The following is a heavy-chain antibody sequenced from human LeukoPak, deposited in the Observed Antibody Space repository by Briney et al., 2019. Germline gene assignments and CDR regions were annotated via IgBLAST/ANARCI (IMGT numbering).Heavy chain of an antibody. CDR2: IKPNSGGT. CDR3: AVSDMVRGAWLDP. J-gene: IGHJ5*02. CDR1: GYTFTGYY. Sequence: ASVTVSCKASGYTFTGYYMHWVRQAPGQGLEGMGWIKPNSGGTNYEQKFQGRVTMTRDTSISTAYMELSRLRSDDTAVYYCAVSDMVRGAWLDPWGQGTLVTVSS. V-gene: IGHV1-2*02. D-gene: IGHD3-10*01.